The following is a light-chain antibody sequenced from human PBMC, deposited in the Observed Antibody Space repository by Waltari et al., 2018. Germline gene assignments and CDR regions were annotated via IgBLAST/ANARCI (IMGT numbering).Light chain of an antibody. CDR2: EVS. CDR1: DSDVGAYDF. V-gene: IGLV2-14*01. J-gene: IGLJ1*01. Sequence: QSALTQPPSVSGSPGQSIPISCSGTDSDVGAYDFVSWYQQHPGKAPHLIIYEVSNRPSGISNRFSASKSGNTASLTISGLQAEDEADYYCSSYTTSSAPGVFGTGTRVTVL. CDR3: SSYTTSSAPGV.